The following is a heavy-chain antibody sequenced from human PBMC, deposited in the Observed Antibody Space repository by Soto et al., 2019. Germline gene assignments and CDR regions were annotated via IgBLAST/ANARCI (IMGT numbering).Heavy chain of an antibody. CDR2: IKSKPEGGTT. D-gene: IGHD3-22*01. CDR1: GFTFCNAW. Sequence: LRLSCAASGFTFCNAWVLCVRQAPGEGLEGVGRIKSKPEGGTTDYAAPVKGKFTTSCEDSDNTPYLPMNSQKTEDTAVYSCTTDFEKYYYDTSVDRWFDPWGQGTLVTVSS. J-gene: IGHJ5*02. CDR3: TTDFEKYYYDTSVDRWFDP. V-gene: IGHV3-15*01.